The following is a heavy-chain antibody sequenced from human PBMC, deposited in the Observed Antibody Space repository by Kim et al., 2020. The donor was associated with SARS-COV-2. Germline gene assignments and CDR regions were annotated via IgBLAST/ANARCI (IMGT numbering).Heavy chain of an antibody. CDR3: ARDKYYYGSGSPTYYYYYGMDV. Sequence: GGSLRLSCAASGFTSSSYSMNWVRQAPGKGLEWVSYISSSSSTIYYADSVKGRFTISRDNAKNSLYLQMNSLRAEDTAVYYCARDKYYYGSGSPTYYYYYGMDVWGQGTTVTVSS. V-gene: IGHV3-48*04. D-gene: IGHD3-10*01. CDR1: GFTSSSYS. J-gene: IGHJ6*02. CDR2: ISSSSSTI.